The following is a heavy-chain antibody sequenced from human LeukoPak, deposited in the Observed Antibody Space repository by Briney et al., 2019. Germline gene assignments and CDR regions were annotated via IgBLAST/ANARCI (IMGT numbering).Heavy chain of an antibody. CDR2: ISYDGSNK. V-gene: IGHV3-30*18. J-gene: IGHJ6*02. CDR3: AKVLEAFIVVVTAVQMDV. CDR1: GFTFSSYG. Sequence: PGGSLRLSCAASGFTFSSYGMHWVRQAPGKGLEWVAVISYDGSNKYYADSVKGRFTISRDNSKNTLYLQTNSLRAEDTAVYYCAKVLEAFIVVVTAVQMDVWGQGTTVTVSS. D-gene: IGHD2-21*02.